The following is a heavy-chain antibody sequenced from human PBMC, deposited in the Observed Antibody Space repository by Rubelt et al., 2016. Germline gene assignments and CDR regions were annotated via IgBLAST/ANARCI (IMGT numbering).Heavy chain of an antibody. Sequence: WVAQINKDGSSTHYAGSVRGRFTISRDNAENMLYLQMNSLRDEDTAMYFCVRDVPTAHFDYWGQGTLVTVSS. CDR2: INKDGSST. V-gene: IGHV3-74*01. CDR3: VRDVPTAHFDY. D-gene: IGHD4-11*01. J-gene: IGHJ4*02.